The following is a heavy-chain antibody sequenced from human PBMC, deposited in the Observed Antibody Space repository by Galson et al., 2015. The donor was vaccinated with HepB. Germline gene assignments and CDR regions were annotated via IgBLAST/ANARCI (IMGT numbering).Heavy chain of an antibody. V-gene: IGHV3-11*01. Sequence: SLRLSCAASGFSFGDYYMSWVRQAPGKGLEWISYTSPSGHDIKYADSVEGRFTVPRDNARNSQFLQMNSLRADDTAVYYCVRTARGGDSWGQGTLVTVTS. J-gene: IGHJ4*02. CDR3: VRTARGGDS. CDR2: TSPSGHDI. D-gene: IGHD6-25*01. CDR1: GFSFGDYY.